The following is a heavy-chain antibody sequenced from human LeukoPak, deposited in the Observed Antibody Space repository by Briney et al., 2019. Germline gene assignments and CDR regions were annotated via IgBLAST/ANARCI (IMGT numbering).Heavy chain of an antibody. CDR1: GGSISSSNW. CDR3: ARSVPVGYYDSSGYYVSEYYYGMDV. J-gene: IGHJ6*02. CDR2: IYHSGST. V-gene: IGHV4-4*02. D-gene: IGHD3-22*01. Sequence: SESLSLTCAVSGGSISSSNWWSWVRQPPGKGLEWIGEIYHSGSTYYNPSLKSRVTISVDRSKNQFPLKLSSVTAADTAVYYCARSVPVGYYDSSGYYVSEYYYGMDVWGQGTTVTVSS.